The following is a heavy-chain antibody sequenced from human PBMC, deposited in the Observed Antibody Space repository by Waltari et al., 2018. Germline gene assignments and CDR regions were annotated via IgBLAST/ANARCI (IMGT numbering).Heavy chain of an antibody. CDR2: MNPSGYPP. CDR1: GNTFYSYY. V-gene: IGHV1-46*02. CDR3: TLSDGYCPTSNCPAPFDY. D-gene: IGHD2-8*01. Sequence: QVHLVQSGTEVKKPGASVKISCQASGNTFYSYYLQWVRQAPGQGLEWMGVMNPSGYPPTYAQRFLGRVTMTRDTSTSTVYMELSSLRFEDTAVYYCTLSDGYCPTSNCPAPFDYWGQGTVVTVSS. J-gene: IGHJ4*02.